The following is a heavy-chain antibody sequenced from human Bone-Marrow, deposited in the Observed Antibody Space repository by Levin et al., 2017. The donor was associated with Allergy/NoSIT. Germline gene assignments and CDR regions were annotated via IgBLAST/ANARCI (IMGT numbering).Heavy chain of an antibody. CDR3: AKDRIGPATSSDH. D-gene: IGHD3-16*02. Sequence: GASVKVSCAASGFTFYSFAMTWVRQAPGKGLEWVSALSGSGSKTYYANSVKGRFTISRDNSKNTLYLQMNSLRAEDTAVYYCAKDRIGPATSSDHWGQGTLVTVSS. J-gene: IGHJ4*02. CDR1: GFTFYSFA. V-gene: IGHV3-23*01. CDR2: LSGSGSKT.